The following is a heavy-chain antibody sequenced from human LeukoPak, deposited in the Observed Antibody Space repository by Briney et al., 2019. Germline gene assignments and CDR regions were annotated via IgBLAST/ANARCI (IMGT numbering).Heavy chain of an antibody. J-gene: IGHJ5*02. CDR1: GYTFTSYG. D-gene: IGHD1-26*01. V-gene: IGHV1-18*01. CDR3: ARDAVVGATLRGAFFYWFDP. CDR2: ISTYNGDP. Sequence: ASVKVSCKASGYTFTSYGISWVRQAPGQGLEWLGWISTYNGDPKYAQKVQGRVTMSTDTSTSTAYMELRSLRSDDTAVYYCARDAVVGATLRGAFFYWFDPWGQGTLVTVSS.